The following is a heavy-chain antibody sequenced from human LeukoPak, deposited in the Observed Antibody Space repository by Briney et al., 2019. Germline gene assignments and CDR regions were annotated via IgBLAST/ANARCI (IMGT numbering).Heavy chain of an antibody. Sequence: SGPALVNPSQTLTLTCTFSGFSLSPPDMSVAWIRQRPGKALEWLARIDWDDDKFYSPSLRTRLTISKDTPKNQVVLRMTNMHPVNTGTYYCARITPDSPSFDYRGQGALITVSS. CDR1: GFSLSPPDMS. V-gene: IGHV2-70*17. CDR2: IDWDDDK. D-gene: IGHD2-15*01. J-gene: IGHJ4*02. CDR3: ARITPDSPSFDY.